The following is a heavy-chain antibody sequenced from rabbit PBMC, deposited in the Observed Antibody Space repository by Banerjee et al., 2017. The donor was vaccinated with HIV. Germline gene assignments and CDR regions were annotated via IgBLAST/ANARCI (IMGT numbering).Heavy chain of an antibody. V-gene: IGHV1S40*01. CDR3: ARGGLVVGLNL. CDR2: IYTGSGST. J-gene: IGHJ4*01. Sequence: QQLEESGGGLVKPGASLTLTCTASGIDFSSSYYMCWVRQAPGKGLEWIACIYTGSGSTYYASWAKGRFTISKTSSTTVTLQMTSLTAADTATYFCARGGLVVGLNLWGQGTLVTVS. D-gene: IGHD4-2*01. CDR1: GIDFSSSYY.